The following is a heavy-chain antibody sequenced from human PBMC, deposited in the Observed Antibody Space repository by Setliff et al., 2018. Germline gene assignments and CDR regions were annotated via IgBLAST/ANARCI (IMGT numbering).Heavy chain of an antibody. CDR3: ASEDGSGSSWYLSSYGDY. J-gene: IGHJ4*02. D-gene: IGHD6-13*01. CDR1: GFTFGSYW. CDR2: IHQDGSER. V-gene: IGHV3-7*01. Sequence: GGSLRLSCAASGFTFGSYWMTWVRQAPEKGLEWVANIHQDGSERHYVDSVKGRFTISRDNAKNSLYLQMNSLRAEDTAVYYCASEDGSGSSWYLSSYGDYWGQGTLVTVSS.